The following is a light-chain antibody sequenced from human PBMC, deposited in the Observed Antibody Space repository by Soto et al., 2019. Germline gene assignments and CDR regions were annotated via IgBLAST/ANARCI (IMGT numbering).Light chain of an antibody. CDR2: GAS. Sequence: EIVLTQSPGTLSVSPGDRVTLSCRASQSISINLAWYQHKPGQAPRLLIHGASTRATGVPARISGSGSGTEFTLTISSLQSEDFAVYYCQQFRNWPWTFVQGTKVEVK. CDR1: QSISIN. CDR3: QQFRNWPWT. V-gene: IGKV3D-15*01. J-gene: IGKJ1*01.